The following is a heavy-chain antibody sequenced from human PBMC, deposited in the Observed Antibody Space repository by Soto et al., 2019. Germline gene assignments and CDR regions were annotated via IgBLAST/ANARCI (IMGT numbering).Heavy chain of an antibody. V-gene: IGHV3-64*01. CDR1: GFTFSSYA. CDR3: ARHNYGILTGYLNYYYMDV. CDR2: ISSNGGST. Sequence: WGPLRLSCAAAGFTFSSYAMHWVRQAPGKGLEYVSAISSNGGSTYYANSVKGRFTISRDNSKNTLYLQMGSLRAEDMAVYYCARHNYGILTGYLNYYYMDVWGKGTTVTVSS. D-gene: IGHD3-9*01. J-gene: IGHJ6*03.